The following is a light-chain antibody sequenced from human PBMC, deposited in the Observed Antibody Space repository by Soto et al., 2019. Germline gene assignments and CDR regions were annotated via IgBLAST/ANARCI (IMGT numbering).Light chain of an antibody. CDR3: MQGTHWPIT. V-gene: IGKV2-30*02. CDR1: QSLVHSDGIAY. CDR2: KVS. Sequence: EVVMTQSPLSLPVTLGHPASISCRSNQSLVHSDGIAYFSWFQQRPGRSPRRLIYKVSNRDSGVPARFSGSGSGTDFALKIGRVEAEDVVVYYCMQGTHWPITFGQGTRLEIK. J-gene: IGKJ5*01.